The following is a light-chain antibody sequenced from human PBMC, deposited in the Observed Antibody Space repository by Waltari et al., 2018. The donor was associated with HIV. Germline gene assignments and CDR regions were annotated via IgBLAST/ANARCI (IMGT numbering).Light chain of an antibody. J-gene: IGKJ1*01. CDR3: LQSYSLFMWT. CDR2: SAS. CDR1: QSISSY. V-gene: IGKV1-39*01. Sequence: DIQMPQSPSSLSASVGKRVTITCRASQSISSYLSVYQQNPGKIPELLFYSASSLQTGVPSRVSGSGSGTDFTLTISSLQPEDFATYYCLQSYSLFMWTFGQGTKVEVK.